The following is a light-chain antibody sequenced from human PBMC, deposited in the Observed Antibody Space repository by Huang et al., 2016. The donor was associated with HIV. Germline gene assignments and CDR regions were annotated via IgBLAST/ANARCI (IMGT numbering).Light chain of an antibody. J-gene: IGKJ3*01. V-gene: IGKV1-9*01. Sequence: IQLTQSPSSLSASVGDRVTITCRASQGISSYLAWYQQKPGQAPKLLIYAASTLQSGVPSRFSGSGSGTDFTLAISSLQPEDFATYYCQHLNSYPSFTFGPGTKVDIK. CDR3: QHLNSYPSFT. CDR2: AAS. CDR1: QGISSY.